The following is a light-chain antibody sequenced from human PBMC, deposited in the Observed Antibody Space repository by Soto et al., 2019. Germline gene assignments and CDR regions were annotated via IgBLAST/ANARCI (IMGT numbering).Light chain of an antibody. CDR2: KVS. CDR3: MQGTHWPRT. J-gene: IGKJ1*01. CDR1: QSLVYTNGNTY. Sequence: DVVVTQSPLSLPVTLGQPASISCRSSQSLVYTNGNTYLAWFQQRPGQSPRRLIYKVSIRDSGVPDRFSGSGSGTEFTLTISRVEAEDVGVYYCMQGTHWPRTFGPGTKVEIK. V-gene: IGKV2-30*01.